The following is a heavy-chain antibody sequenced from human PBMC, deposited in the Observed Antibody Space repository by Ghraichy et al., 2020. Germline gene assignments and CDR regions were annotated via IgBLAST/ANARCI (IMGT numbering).Heavy chain of an antibody. CDR2: IYYSGST. J-gene: IGHJ5*02. CDR1: GGSISSYY. CDR3: ATELMRSYCSSSSCYTDPHQAGWFDP. Sequence: SQTLSLTCTVSGGSISSYYWSWIRQPPGKGLEWIGYIYYSGSTNYNPSLKSRVTISVDTSKNQFSLKLSSVTAADTAVYYRATELMRSYCSSSSCYTDPHQAGWFDPWGQGTLVTVSS. D-gene: IGHD2-2*02. V-gene: IGHV4-59*01.